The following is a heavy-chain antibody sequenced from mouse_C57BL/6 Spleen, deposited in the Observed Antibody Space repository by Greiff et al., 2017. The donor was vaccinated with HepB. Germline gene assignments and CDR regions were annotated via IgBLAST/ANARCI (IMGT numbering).Heavy chain of an antibody. V-gene: IGHV1-82*01. J-gene: IGHJ2*01. CDR2: IYPGDGDT. Sequence: QVQLQQSGPELVKPGASVKISCKASGYAFSSSWMNWVKQRPGKGLEWIGRIYPGDGDTNYNGKFKGKATLTADKSSSTAYMQLSSLTSEDSAVYFCARRPYYGSSYDYFDYWGQGTTLTVSS. CDR1: GYAFSSSW. CDR3: ARRPYYGSSYDYFDY. D-gene: IGHD1-1*01.